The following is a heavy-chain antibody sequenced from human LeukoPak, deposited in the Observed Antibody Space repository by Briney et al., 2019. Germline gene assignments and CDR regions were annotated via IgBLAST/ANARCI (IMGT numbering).Heavy chain of an antibody. CDR3: AKAYGFDSYYMDV. D-gene: IGHD5-12*01. CDR2: IDSSSSTI. Sequence: PGGSLRLSCEASGFIFSDYNMNWVRQAPGKGLEWLSFIDSSSSTIYYADSVKGRFAISRDNAKNSLFLQMDSLRAEDTALYYCAKAYGFDSYYMDVWGKGTTVTVSS. CDR1: GFIFSDYN. J-gene: IGHJ6*03. V-gene: IGHV3-48*04.